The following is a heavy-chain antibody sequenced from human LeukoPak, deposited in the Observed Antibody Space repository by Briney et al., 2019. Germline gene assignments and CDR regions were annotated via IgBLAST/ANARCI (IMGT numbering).Heavy chain of an antibody. CDR2: ISSSGSTI. Sequence: GGSLRLSCAASGFTFSSYEMNWVRQAPGKGLEWVSYISSSGSTIYYADSVKGRFTISRDNSKNTLYLQMNSLRAEDTAVYYCAKSHPSPYFDYWGQGTLVTVSS. J-gene: IGHJ4*02. CDR3: AKSHPSPYFDY. CDR1: GFTFSSYE. V-gene: IGHV3-48*03.